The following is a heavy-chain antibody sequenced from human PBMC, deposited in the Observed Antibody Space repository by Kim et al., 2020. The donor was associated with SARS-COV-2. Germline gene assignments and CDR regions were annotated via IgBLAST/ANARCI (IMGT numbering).Heavy chain of an antibody. CDR1: GGSFSGYY. J-gene: IGHJ4*02. Sequence: SDTLSLTCAVYGGSFSGYYWSWIRQPPGKGLEWIGEINHSGSTNYNQSLKSRVTISVDTSKNQFSLKLSSVTAADTAVYYCARGDCSGGSCYSGVDYWGQGTLVTVSS. V-gene: IGHV4-34*01. CDR3: ARGDCSGGSCYSGVDY. D-gene: IGHD2-15*01. CDR2: INHSGST.